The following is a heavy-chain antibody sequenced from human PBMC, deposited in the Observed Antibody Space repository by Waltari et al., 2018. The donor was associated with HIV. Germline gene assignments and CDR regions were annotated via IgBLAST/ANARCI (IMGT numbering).Heavy chain of an antibody. V-gene: IGHV3-21*01. CDR2: ITPSSAV. J-gene: IGHJ4*02. CDR3: ARPPRYCSGGSCYSPFEY. D-gene: IGHD2-15*01. Sequence: EVQLVESGGGLVKRGGSLRLSCEASGFTFNSHTRVLVRQAPGKGLEWVSSITPSSAVYYADSVKGRFTISRDNAKNSLYLQMSSLRAEDTAVYYCARPPRYCSGGSCYSPFEYWGQGALVTVSS. CDR1: GFTFNSHT.